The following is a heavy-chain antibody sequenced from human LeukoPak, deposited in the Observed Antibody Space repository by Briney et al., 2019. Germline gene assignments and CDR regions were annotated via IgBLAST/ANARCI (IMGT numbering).Heavy chain of an antibody. CDR1: GFTFGDYA. J-gene: IGHJ4*02. CDR3: TRVGVRLGELLDY. D-gene: IGHD3-16*01. CDR2: IRSKAYGGTT. V-gene: IGHV3-49*04. Sequence: GGSLRLSCTASGFTFGDYAMSWVRQAPGKGLEWVGFIRSKAYGGTTEYAASVKGRFTISRDDSKSIAYLQMNSLKTEDTAVYYCTRVGVRLGELLDYWGQGTLVTVSS.